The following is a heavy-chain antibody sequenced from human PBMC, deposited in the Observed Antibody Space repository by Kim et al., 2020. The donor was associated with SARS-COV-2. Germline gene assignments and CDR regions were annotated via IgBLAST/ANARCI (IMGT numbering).Heavy chain of an antibody. Sequence: SETLSLTCTVSGGSISSSSYYWGWIRQPPGKGLEWIGSIYYSGSTYYNPSLKSRVTISVDTSKNQFSLRLSSVTAADTAVYYRARLKSTWDFVVVVAAF. CDR3: ARLKSTWDFVVVVAAF. CDR1: GGSISSSSYY. J-gene: IGHJ3*01. V-gene: IGHV4-39*01. D-gene: IGHD2-15*01. CDR2: IYYSGST.